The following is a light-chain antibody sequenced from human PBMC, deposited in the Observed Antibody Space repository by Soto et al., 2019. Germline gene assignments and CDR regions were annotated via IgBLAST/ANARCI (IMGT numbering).Light chain of an antibody. Sequence: QSVSTQPPSVSAAPGQRVTISCSGSSSNIGNNYVSWYQQLTGTAPKLLIYDNNKRPSGIPDRFSGSTSGTSATLAITGLQTGDEADYYCGTWDSSLSVYVVFGGGTKLTVL. V-gene: IGLV1-51*01. J-gene: IGLJ2*01. CDR1: SSNIGNNY. CDR3: GTWDSSLSVYVV. CDR2: DNN.